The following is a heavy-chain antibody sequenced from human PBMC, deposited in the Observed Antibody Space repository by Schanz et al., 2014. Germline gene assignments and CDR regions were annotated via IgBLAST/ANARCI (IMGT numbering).Heavy chain of an antibody. D-gene: IGHD3-10*01. Sequence: QLQLQESGPGLVKPSETLYVTCSVSFFSLPLPSYYWGWLLPSPGKGLEWIGYVFYSGTTYYNPSLEGRVTISVEPSENQFPLSLTSATAADTAVYFCARRHGLIRGILIGDDWGRGTLVTVSS. V-gene: IGHV4-39*01. CDR3: ARRHGLIRGILIGDD. CDR2: VFYSGTT. CDR1: FFSLPLPSYY. J-gene: IGHJ4*02.